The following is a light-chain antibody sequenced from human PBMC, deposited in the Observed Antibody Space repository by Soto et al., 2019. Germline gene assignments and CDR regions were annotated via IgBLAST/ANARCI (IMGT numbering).Light chain of an antibody. CDR3: DTWDSSVSAGV. CDR1: SSNVGNNY. J-gene: IGLJ1*01. Sequence: QSVLTQPPSVSAAPGQKVTISCSGSSSNVGNNYVSWYQQLPGTAPKLLIYDNNQRTSGIPDRFSASKSGTSATLGITRLQAGDEADYYCDTWDSSVSAGVFGTGTKLTVL. CDR2: DNN. V-gene: IGLV1-51*01.